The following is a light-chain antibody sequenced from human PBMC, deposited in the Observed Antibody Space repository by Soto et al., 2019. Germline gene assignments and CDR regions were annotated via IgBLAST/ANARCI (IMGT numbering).Light chain of an antibody. CDR1: QTISSW. J-gene: IGKJ1*01. CDR3: QHYNSYSEA. CDR2: KAS. V-gene: IGKV1-5*03. Sequence: DIKMTQSPSTLSGSVEDRDTITCRASQTISSWLAWYQQKPGKAPKLLIYKASTLKSGVPSRFSGSGSGTEFTLTISSLQPDDFATYYCQHYNSYSEAFGQGTKVDIK.